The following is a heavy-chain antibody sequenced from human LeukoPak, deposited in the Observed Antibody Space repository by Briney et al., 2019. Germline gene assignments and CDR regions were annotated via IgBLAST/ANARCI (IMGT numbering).Heavy chain of an antibody. Sequence: SETLSLTCTVSGGSISSYYWSWIRQPPGKGLEWIGYIYYSGSTNYNPSLKSRVTISVDTSKNQFSLKLSSVTAADTAVYYCARDSSGWYDYWGQGTLVTVSS. CDR1: GGSISSYY. V-gene: IGHV4-59*01. CDR3: ARDSSGWYDY. CDR2: IYYSGST. D-gene: IGHD6-19*01. J-gene: IGHJ4*02.